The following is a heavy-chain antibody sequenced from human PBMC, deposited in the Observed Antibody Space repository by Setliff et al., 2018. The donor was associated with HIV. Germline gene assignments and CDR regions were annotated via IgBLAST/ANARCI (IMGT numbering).Heavy chain of an antibody. Sequence: SVKVSCKASGVTFSTFAISWVRQAPGQGLEWMGGIIPILGTTKYAQKFQGRVTITADESTNTAYMELSSLRSEDTAVYYCARDSSGVLSLRYMDVWGKGTTVTVSS. CDR1: GVTFSTFA. V-gene: IGHV1-69*13. CDR3: ARDSSGVLSLRYMDV. J-gene: IGHJ6*03. D-gene: IGHD3-22*01. CDR2: IIPILGTT.